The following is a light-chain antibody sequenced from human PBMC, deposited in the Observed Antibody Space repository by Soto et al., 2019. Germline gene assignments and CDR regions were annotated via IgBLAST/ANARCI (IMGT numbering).Light chain of an antibody. CDR1: ISDVGGCNY. Sequence: QSVLTQPSSLSGSPGQSITIPCTGTISDVGGCNYVSWYQQHPGKAPKLIIYAVTNRPSGVSIRSSGSKSGNTASLTISGLQAEDEADYRCCSYTSRTTYVFGPGTKVTVL. J-gene: IGLJ1*01. CDR2: AVT. V-gene: IGLV2-14*01. CDR3: CSYTSRTTYV.